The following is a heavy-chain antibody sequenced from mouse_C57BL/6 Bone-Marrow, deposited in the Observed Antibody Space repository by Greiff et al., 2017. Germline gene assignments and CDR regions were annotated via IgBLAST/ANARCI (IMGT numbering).Heavy chain of an antibody. J-gene: IGHJ4*01. CDR3: AREDICYDYEGHYFYAVDY. V-gene: IGHV1-59*01. CDR2: IDPSDSYT. Sequence: QVQLQQPGAELVRPGTSVKLSCKASGYTFTSYWMHWVKQRPGQGLEWIGVIDPSDSYTNYNQKFKGKATLTVDTSSSTAYMQLSSLTSEASAVYYCAREDICYDYEGHYFYAVDYWGQGTSVTVSS. CDR1: GYTFTSYW. D-gene: IGHD2-4*01.